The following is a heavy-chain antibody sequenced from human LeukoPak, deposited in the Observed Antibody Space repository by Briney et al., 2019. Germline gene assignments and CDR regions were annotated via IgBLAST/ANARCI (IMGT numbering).Heavy chain of an antibody. D-gene: IGHD6-13*01. CDR3: ARSGIAAAVSDY. CDR2: INPNSGGT. Sequence: ASVKVSCKASGYTFTGCYMHWVRQAPGQGLEWMGRINPNSGGTNYAQKFQGRVTMTRDTSISTAYMELSRLRSDDTAVYYCARSGIAAAVSDYWGQGTLVTVSS. CDR1: GYTFTGCY. J-gene: IGHJ4*02. V-gene: IGHV1-2*06.